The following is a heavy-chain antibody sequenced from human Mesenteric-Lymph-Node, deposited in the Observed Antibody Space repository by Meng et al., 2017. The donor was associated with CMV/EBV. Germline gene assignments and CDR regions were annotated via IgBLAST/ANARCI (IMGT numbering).Heavy chain of an antibody. J-gene: IGHJ6*02. CDR1: GHSFSDYF. CDR3: ARVVGRWGGYGMDV. CDR2: FGRSDIMQ. Sequence: ASGHSFSDYFMSWIRQSPGKGLEWVANFGRSDIMQSYADSVKGRFTISRDNTKKSLFLQMDNVRVNDTAVYYCARVVGRWGGYGMDVWGQGTTVTVSS. D-gene: IGHD3-16*01. V-gene: IGHV3-11*01.